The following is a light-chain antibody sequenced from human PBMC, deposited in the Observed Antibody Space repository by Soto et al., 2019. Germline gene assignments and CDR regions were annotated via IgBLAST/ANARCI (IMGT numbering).Light chain of an antibody. Sequence: VFTQSPGTLSFSPGERATLSCRASQSVGSNYLAWYQQKPGQAPRLLIYGASSRATGTPDRFSGSGSGTDFTLTISRLETEDFALYYCQQHINWPLTFGGGTKVDIK. CDR1: QSVGSNY. CDR2: GAS. V-gene: IGKV3D-20*02. CDR3: QQHINWPLT. J-gene: IGKJ4*01.